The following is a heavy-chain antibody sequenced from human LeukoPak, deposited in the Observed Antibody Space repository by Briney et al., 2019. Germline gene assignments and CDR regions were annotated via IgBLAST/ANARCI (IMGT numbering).Heavy chain of an antibody. D-gene: IGHD1-26*01. V-gene: IGHV4-4*09. CDR2: ILTSGTT. CDR3: ARLRVSGSYLYYFDY. J-gene: IGHJ4*02. CDR1: GGSISSYY. Sequence: PSETLSLTCTVSGGSISSYYWSWIRQPPGKGLEWIGYILTSGTTNYNPSLKSRLTISVDTSKNQFTLKLSSVTAADTAVCYCARLRVSGSYLYYFDYWGQGTLVTVSS.